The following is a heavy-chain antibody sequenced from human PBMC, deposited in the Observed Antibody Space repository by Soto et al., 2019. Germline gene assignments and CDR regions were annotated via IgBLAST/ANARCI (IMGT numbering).Heavy chain of an antibody. CDR2: IWYDGSNK. Sequence: PGGSLRLSCAASGFTFSSYGMHWVRQAPGKGLEWVAVIWYDGSNKYYADSVKGRFTISRDNSKNTLYLQMNSLRAEDTAVYYCARLFRWPGGFDYWGQGTLVTVSS. CDR1: GFTFSSYG. V-gene: IGHV3-33*01. D-gene: IGHD3-10*02. CDR3: ARLFRWPGGFDY. J-gene: IGHJ4*02.